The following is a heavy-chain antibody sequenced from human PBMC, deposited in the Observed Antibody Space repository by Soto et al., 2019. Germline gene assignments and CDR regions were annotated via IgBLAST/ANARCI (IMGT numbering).Heavy chain of an antibody. V-gene: IGHV2-5*02. CDR2: IYWDDDK. CDR1: GFSLSTSGVG. Sequence: QITLKESGPTLVKPTQTLTLTCTFSGFSLSTSGVGVGWIRQPPGKALEWLALIYWDDDKRYSPSLKSRLTIPKDTSKNQVVLTMTNMDPVDTATYYCAHTSGYYDSSGYYKYYFDYWGQGTLVTVSS. D-gene: IGHD3-22*01. J-gene: IGHJ4*02. CDR3: AHTSGYYDSSGYYKYYFDY.